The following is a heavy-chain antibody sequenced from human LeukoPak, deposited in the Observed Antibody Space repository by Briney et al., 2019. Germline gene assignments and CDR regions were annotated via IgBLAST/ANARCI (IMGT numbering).Heavy chain of an antibody. V-gene: IGHV4-34*01. J-gene: IGHJ5*02. CDR1: GWSFNDYY. CDR3: ARGQVPAARGYNWFDP. D-gene: IGHD2-2*01. Sequence: PSETLSLTCAVYGWSFNDYYWNWIRQPPGKGLEWIGEINARGDTSYNPSLKSRVTISVDTSKKQFSLRLTSMIAADTALYYCARGQVPAARGYNWFDPLGPGNPGHRLL. CDR2: INARGDT.